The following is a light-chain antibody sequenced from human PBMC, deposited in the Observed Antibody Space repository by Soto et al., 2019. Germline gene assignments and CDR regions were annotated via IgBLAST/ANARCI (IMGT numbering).Light chain of an antibody. V-gene: IGLV7-46*01. Sequence: QAVVTQEPSLTVSPGGTVTLTCGSSTGAVTSGHYPYWFQQKPGQAPRTLIYDTXSEHPWTPARFSGSLLGGKAALTLSGXXXXXXXXYYCLVSYSGAAVFGGGTQLTVL. CDR1: TGAVTSGHY. CDR2: DTX. CDR3: LVSYSGAAV. J-gene: IGLJ2*01.